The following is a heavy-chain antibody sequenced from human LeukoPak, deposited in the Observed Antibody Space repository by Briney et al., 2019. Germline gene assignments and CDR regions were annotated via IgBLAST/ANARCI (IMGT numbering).Heavy chain of an antibody. V-gene: IGHV3-48*03. CDR1: GFTFSAYD. J-gene: IGHJ3*02. Sequence: GGSLRLSCAASGFTFSAYDMNWVRQAPGKGLEWVSHITSSGSTIYYADSVKGRFTISRDNAKNSLYLQMNSLRAEDTAVYYCAIPGYSSSWSAFDIWGQGTMVTVSS. D-gene: IGHD6-13*01. CDR3: AIPGYSSSWSAFDI. CDR2: ITSSGSTI.